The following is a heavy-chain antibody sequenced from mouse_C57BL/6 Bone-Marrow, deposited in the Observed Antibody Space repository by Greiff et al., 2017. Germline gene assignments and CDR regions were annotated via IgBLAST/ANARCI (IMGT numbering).Heavy chain of an antibody. CDR1: GFNIKDYY. D-gene: IGHD2-14*01. CDR3: TTSYYRNWYFDV. Sequence: VQLQQSGAELVRPGASVKWSCTASGFNIKDYYMHWVKQRPEQGLEGIGRIDPEDGDTEYAPKFQGKATRTAYTSSNPAYLQLSSLTSEDTAVYYCTTSYYRNWYFDVWGTGTTVTVSS. V-gene: IGHV14-1*01. J-gene: IGHJ1*03. CDR2: IDPEDGDT.